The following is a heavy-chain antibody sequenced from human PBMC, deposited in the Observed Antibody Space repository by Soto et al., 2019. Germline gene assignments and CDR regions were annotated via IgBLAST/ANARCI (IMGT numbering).Heavy chain of an antibody. CDR1: GFICSSYD. Sequence: GSLRLSCAASGFICSSYDMSWVRQAPGKGLEWVSTILVDGRTFYVDSVKGRFTISRDSSQNTVYLQMNSLTAGDTALYHCAKATATGGGAFDICGQGTMVTVSS. D-gene: IGHD2-8*02. CDR2: ILVDGRT. J-gene: IGHJ3*02. V-gene: IGHV3-23*01. CDR3: AKATATGGGAFDI.